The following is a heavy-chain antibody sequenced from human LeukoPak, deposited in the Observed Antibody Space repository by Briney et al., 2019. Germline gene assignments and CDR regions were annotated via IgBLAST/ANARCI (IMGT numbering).Heavy chain of an antibody. J-gene: IGHJ3*02. Sequence: GGSLRLSFAASGFTFSSYAMHWVRQAPGKGLEWVAVISYDGSNKYYADSVKGRFTISRDNSKNTLYLQMDSLRAEDTAVYYCARGRDSDILTGFQGDAFDIWGQGTKVTVSS. V-gene: IGHV3-30-3*01. CDR3: ARGRDSDILTGFQGDAFDI. D-gene: IGHD3-9*01. CDR1: GFTFSSYA. CDR2: ISYDGSNK.